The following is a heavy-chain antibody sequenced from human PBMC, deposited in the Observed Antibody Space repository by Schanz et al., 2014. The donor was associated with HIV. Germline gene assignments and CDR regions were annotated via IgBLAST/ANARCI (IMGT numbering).Heavy chain of an antibody. CDR2: ISYDGSDK. Sequence: QVQLVESGGGVVQPGRSRRLSCAASGFTLRSYAMHWVRQAPGKGLHWVAVISYDGSDKYYADSVKGRFTISRDSAKNTLYLQMNSLRAEDTAVYYCTREPVYGSGGDGMDVWGQGTTVTVSS. D-gene: IGHD3-10*01. V-gene: IGHV3-30-3*01. CDR3: TREPVYGSGGDGMDV. CDR1: GFTLRSYA. J-gene: IGHJ6*02.